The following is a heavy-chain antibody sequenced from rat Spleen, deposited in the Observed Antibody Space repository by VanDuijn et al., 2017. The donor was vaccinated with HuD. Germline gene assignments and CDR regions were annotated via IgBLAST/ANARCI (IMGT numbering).Heavy chain of an antibody. J-gene: IGHJ1*01. Sequence: EVQLVESGGGLVQPGRSLKLSCAASGFTFSSFPMAWVRQAPKKGLEWVASISSDGSSTYYRDSVKGRFTISRDNAKNTLFLQMDSLRSEDTATYYCTRAGYLRDWYFDFWGPGTMVTVSS. D-gene: IGHD2-2*01. CDR1: GFTFSSFP. CDR3: TRAGYLRDWYFDF. CDR2: ISSDGSST. V-gene: IGHV5-46*01.